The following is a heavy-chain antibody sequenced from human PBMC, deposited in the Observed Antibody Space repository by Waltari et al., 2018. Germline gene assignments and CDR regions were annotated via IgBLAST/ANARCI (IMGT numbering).Heavy chain of an antibody. J-gene: IGHJ4*02. Sequence: QVQLVESGGGVVQPGGSLTLSSVASGFTFRGYPMQWVRHVQGKGLQWLAILSSDGTTRRFADSVKGRFSISRDNSKNMLYLQMNSLRVDDTAYYFCATNEIPWHWGQGTLVTVSS. V-gene: IGHV3-30*14. D-gene: IGHD2-2*02. CDR1: GFTFRGYP. CDR2: LSSDGTTR. CDR3: ATNEIPWH.